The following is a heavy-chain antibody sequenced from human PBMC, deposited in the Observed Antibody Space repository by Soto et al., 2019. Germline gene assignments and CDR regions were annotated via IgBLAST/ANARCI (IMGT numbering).Heavy chain of an antibody. V-gene: IGHV3-23*01. CDR3: ARDPVDGYAFFDN. J-gene: IGHJ5*02. CDR2: ISGSGGST. CDR1: GFTFSSYA. D-gene: IGHD5-12*01. Sequence: GGSLRLSCAASGFTFSSYAMSWVRQAPGKGLEWVSAISGSGGSTYYADSVKGRFTISRDNSKNTLYLQMNSLRAEDTAVYYCARDPVDGYAFFDNWGQGALVTVSS.